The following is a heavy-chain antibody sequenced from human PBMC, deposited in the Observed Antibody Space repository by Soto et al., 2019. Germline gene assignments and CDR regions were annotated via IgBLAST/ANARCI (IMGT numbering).Heavy chain of an antibody. CDR3: ARSPTFVGFDI. CDR2: INAGNGNT. J-gene: IGHJ3*02. V-gene: IGHV1-3*01. CDR1: GYTFTSYA. D-gene: IGHD3-16*01. Sequence: ASVKVSCKASGYTFTSYAMHWVRQAPGQRLEWMGWINAGNGNTKYSQNFQGRVTITRDTSASTAYMELSSLRSEDMAVYYCARSPTFVGFDIWGQGTMVTVSS.